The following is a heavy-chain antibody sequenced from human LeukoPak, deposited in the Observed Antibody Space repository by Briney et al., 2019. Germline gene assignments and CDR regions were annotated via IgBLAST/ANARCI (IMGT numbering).Heavy chain of an antibody. CDR1: GRSISCYY. Sequence: PSESLSLTCTVPGRSISCYYWSSIPQPPGKGLEWIGYIYYSGSTNYNPSLKIRVTISVDTSKDQFSLKLSSVTAADTAVYYWARGPLGIAARPGGGDYWGQGTLVTVSS. V-gene: IGHV4-59*01. CDR2: IYYSGST. CDR3: ARGPLGIAARPGGGDY. D-gene: IGHD6-6*01. J-gene: IGHJ4*02.